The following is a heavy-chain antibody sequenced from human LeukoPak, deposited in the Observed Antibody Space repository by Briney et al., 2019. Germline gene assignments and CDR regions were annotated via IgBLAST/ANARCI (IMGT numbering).Heavy chain of an antibody. CDR3: ARAAALHDAFDI. CDR2: ISAYNGNT. Sequence: GASVKVSCKASGYTFTSYGISWVPQAPGQGLGWMGWISAYNGNTNYAQKLQGRVTMTTDTSTSTAYMELRSLRSEDTAVYYCARAAALHDAFDIWGQGTMVTVSS. J-gene: IGHJ3*02. D-gene: IGHD6-13*01. V-gene: IGHV1-18*01. CDR1: GYTFTSYG.